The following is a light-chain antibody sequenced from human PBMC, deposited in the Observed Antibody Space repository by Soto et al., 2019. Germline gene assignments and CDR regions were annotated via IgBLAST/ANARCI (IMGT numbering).Light chain of an antibody. J-gene: IGLJ3*02. Sequence: QSVLTQPASVSGSPGQSITISCAGTSSDIGEYNYVSWYQQHPGKAPKLMIFEVSNRPSGVSNRFSGSKSGNTASLTISGLQAEDEADYHCSSYTTSFTWVFGGGTQLTVL. V-gene: IGLV2-14*01. CDR1: SSDIGEYNY. CDR3: SSYTTSFTWV. CDR2: EVS.